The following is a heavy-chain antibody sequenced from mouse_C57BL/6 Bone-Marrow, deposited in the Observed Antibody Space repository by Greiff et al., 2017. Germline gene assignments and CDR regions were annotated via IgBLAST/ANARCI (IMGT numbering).Heavy chain of an antibody. J-gene: IGHJ3*01. D-gene: IGHD1-1*01. Sequence: EVQVVESGGGLVKPGGSLKLSCAASGFTFSSYAMSWVRQTPEKRLEWVATISDGGSYTYYPDNVKGRFTISRDNAKNNLYLQMSHLKSEDTAMYYCARDSLYGSSHVGFAYWGQGTLVTVSA. CDR2: ISDGGSYT. V-gene: IGHV5-4*01. CDR3: ARDSLYGSSHVGFAY. CDR1: GFTFSSYA.